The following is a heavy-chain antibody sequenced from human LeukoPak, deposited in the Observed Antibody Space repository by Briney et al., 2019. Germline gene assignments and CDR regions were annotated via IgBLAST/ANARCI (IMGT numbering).Heavy chain of an antibody. CDR3: AKTSSVRFLEWSQYYFDY. CDR1: GFTFSSYS. V-gene: IGHV3-48*04. D-gene: IGHD3-3*01. J-gene: IGHJ4*02. Sequence: GGSLRLSCAASGFTFSSYSMNWVRQAPGKGLEWVSYISSSSSTIYYADSVKGRFTISRDNAKNSLYLQMNSLRAEDTAVYYCAKTSSVRFLEWSQYYFDYWGQGTLVTVSS. CDR2: ISSSSSTI.